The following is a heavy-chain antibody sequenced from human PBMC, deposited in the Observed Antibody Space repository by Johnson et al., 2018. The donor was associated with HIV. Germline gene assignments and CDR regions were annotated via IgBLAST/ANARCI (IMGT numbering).Heavy chain of an antibody. J-gene: IGHJ3*02. D-gene: IGHD1-1*01. CDR2: IGTAGDT. CDR1: GFTFSSYD. CDR3: TTDPWWNGYHAFDI. V-gene: IGHV3-13*01. Sequence: VQLVESGGGLVQPWGSLRLSCAASGFTFSSYDMHWVRQATGKGLEWVSAIGTAGDTYYPGSVKGRFTISRENAKNSLYLQMNSLKTEDTAVYYCTTDPWWNGYHAFDIWGRGTMVTVSS.